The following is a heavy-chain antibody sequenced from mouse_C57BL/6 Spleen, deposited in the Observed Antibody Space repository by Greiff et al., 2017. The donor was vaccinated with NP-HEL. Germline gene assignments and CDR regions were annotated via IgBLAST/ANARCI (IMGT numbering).Heavy chain of an antibody. V-gene: IGHV5-4*03. D-gene: IGHD2-5*01. CDR2: ISDGGSYT. CDR1: GFTFSSYA. Sequence: EVKLVESGGGLVKPGGSLKLSCAASGFTFSSYAMSWVRQTPEKRLEWVATISDGGSYTYYPDNVKGRVTISRDNAKHNLYLQMSHLKSEDTAMYYCASVDVSNYDWYFDVWGTGTTVTVSS. CDR3: ASVDVSNYDWYFDV. J-gene: IGHJ1*03.